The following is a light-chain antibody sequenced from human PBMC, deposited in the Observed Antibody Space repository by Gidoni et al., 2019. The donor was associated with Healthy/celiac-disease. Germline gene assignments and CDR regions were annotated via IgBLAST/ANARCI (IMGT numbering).Light chain of an antibody. V-gene: IGKV1-39*01. CDR2: DAS. Sequence: DIQITQSPSSLSASVGDRVTITCRASQSISSYLKWYQQKQGKAPKLLISDASSLQSRVPSRFSSSRSGADVTLTTSSIQPEDFVAYYCQQSDNTLGYTFGQGTKLEIK. J-gene: IGKJ2*01. CDR3: QQSDNTLGYT. CDR1: QSISSY.